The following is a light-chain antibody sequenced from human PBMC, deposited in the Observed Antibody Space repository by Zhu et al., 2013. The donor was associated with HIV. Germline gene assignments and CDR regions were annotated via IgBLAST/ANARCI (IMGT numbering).Light chain of an antibody. CDR1: QSISTW. Sequence: DIQMTQSPSTLPASVGDRVTITCRASQSISTWLAWYQQKPGKAPKLLIFDASSLESGVPSRFSGSGSGTDFALSISGLQPDDFATYYCQQYDTSPWTFGRGTRVEIK. CDR3: QQYDTSPWT. J-gene: IGKJ1*01. V-gene: IGKV1-5*01. CDR2: DAS.